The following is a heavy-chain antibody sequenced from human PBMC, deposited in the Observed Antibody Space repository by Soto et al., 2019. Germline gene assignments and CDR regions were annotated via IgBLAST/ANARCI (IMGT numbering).Heavy chain of an antibody. CDR3: ARDSHSVTMYYFDY. CDR1: GYTFTSYG. J-gene: IGHJ4*02. CDR2: ISAYNGNT. V-gene: IGHV1-18*01. D-gene: IGHD4-17*01. Sequence: ASVKVSCKASGYTFTSYGISWVRRAPGQGLEWMGWISAYNGNTNYAQKLQGRVTMTTDTSTSTAYMELRSLRSDDTAVYYCARDSHSVTMYYFDYWGQGTLVTVSS.